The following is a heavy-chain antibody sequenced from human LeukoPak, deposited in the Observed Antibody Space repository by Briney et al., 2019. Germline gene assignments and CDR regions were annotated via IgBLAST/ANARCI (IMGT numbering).Heavy chain of an antibody. Sequence: SETLSLTCTVSGGSISSYYWSWIRQPAGKGLEWIGRIYTSGSTNYNPSLKSRVTMSVVTSKNQFSLKLSSVTAADTAVYYCAREVAGTVGEKYVEGIDYWGQGTLVTVSS. CDR2: IYTSGST. CDR3: AREVAGTVGEKYVEGIDY. CDR1: GGSISSYY. V-gene: IGHV4-4*07. D-gene: IGHD6-19*01. J-gene: IGHJ4*02.